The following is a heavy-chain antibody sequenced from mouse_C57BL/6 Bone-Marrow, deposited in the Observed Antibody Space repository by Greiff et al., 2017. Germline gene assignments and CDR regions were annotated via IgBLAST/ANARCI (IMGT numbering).Heavy chain of an antibody. D-gene: IGHD1-1*01. CDR1: GYTFTSYD. V-gene: IGHV1-85*01. Sequence: VQLQQSGPELVKPGASVKLSCTASGYTFTSYDINWVKQRPGQGLEWIGWIYPRDGSTKYNEKFKGKATLTVDTSSSTPYMELHSLTSEDTAVYFWARDYGSSYWYFDVWGTGTTVTVSS. J-gene: IGHJ1*03. CDR2: IYPRDGST. CDR3: ARDYGSSYWYFDV.